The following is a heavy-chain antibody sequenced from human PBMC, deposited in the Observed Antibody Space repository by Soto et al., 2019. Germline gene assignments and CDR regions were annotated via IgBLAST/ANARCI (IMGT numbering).Heavy chain of an antibody. CDR1: GGTFSSYA. J-gene: IGHJ3*02. Sequence: QVQLVQSGAEVKKPGSSVKVSCKAYGGTFSSYAISWVRQAPGQGLEWLGGIIPIFGTANYAQKFQGRVTITVDESTSTAYMELSSLRSEDTAVYYCAIKHGDYRPHALDAFDIWGQGTMVTVSS. V-gene: IGHV1-69*12. CDR2: IIPIFGTA. CDR3: AIKHGDYRPHALDAFDI. D-gene: IGHD4-17*01.